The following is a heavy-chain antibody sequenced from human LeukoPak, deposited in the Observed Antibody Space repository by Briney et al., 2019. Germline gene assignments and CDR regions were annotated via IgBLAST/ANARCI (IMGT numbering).Heavy chain of an antibody. J-gene: IGHJ4*02. CDR3: AKDSSSGYYRHLDY. Sequence: GGSLRLSCVASGFTFHDYGIQWVRQAPGKGLEWVSGISWNSRSICYADSVKGRFTFSRDNDKNSLYLQMNSLRVEDTAFYYCAKDSSSGYYRHLDYWGQGIQVTVSS. V-gene: IGHV3-9*01. D-gene: IGHD3-22*01. CDR1: GFTFHDYG. CDR2: ISWNSRSI.